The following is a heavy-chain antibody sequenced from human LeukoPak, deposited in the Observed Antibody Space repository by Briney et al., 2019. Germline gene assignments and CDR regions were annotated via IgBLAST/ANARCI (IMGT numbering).Heavy chain of an antibody. CDR1: GFTFSSYG. D-gene: IGHD2-2*01. CDR2: ISGSGGST. CDR3: AKDAGYCSSTSCPRDAFDI. Sequence: GGTLRLSCAAPGFTFSSYGMSWVRQAPGKGLEWVSAISGSGGSTYYADSVKGRFTISRDNSKNTLYLQMNSLRAEDTAVYYCAKDAGYCSSTSCPRDAFDIWGQGTMVTVSS. V-gene: IGHV3-23*01. J-gene: IGHJ3*02.